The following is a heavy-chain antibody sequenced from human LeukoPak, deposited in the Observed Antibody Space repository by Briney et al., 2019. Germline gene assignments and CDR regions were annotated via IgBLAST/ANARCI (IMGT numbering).Heavy chain of an antibody. V-gene: IGHV3-30*02. Sequence: PGGSLRLSCAASGFTFSSCGMHWVRQAPGKGLEWVAFIRYHGSDKYYADSVKGRFTISRDNSKNTLYLQMNSLRAEDTAVYYCAKAYHMSYGMDVWGQGTTVTVSS. CDR2: IRYHGSDK. CDR1: GFTFSSCG. J-gene: IGHJ6*02. CDR3: AKAYHMSYGMDV. D-gene: IGHD2-2*01.